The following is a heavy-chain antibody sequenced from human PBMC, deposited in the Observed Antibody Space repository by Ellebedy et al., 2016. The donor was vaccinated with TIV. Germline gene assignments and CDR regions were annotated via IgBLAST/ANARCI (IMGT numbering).Heavy chain of an antibody. J-gene: IGHJ6*02. CDR3: ARGNSTGWYYYYGLDA. CDR1: GASFSSSSYY. V-gene: IGHV4-39*01. CDR2: IYYSGSF. Sequence: MPSETLSLTCTVSGASFSSSSYYWGWIRQPPGEGLEWIGIIYYSGSFYPNPSLESRVTISGDTSKNQFSLKVRSVTAADTAVYYCARGNSTGWYYYYGLDAWGQGTTVTVSS. D-gene: IGHD6-19*01.